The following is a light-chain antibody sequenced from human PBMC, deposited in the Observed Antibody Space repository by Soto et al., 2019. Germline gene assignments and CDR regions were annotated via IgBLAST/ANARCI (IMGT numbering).Light chain of an antibody. Sequence: DIVLTQSPATLSLSPGERATLSCRATQSISSYLAWYQQKPGQAPRLLIYDASHRAAGIPARFSGSGSGTDFTLTISSLEPEDFAVYYCQQRSNWPPITFGQGTRLEIK. CDR1: QSISSY. CDR3: QQRSNWPPIT. J-gene: IGKJ5*01. CDR2: DAS. V-gene: IGKV3-11*01.